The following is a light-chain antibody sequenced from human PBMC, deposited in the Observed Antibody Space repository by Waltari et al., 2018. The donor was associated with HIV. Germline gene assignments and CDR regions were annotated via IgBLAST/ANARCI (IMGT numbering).Light chain of an antibody. CDR2: DDR. V-gene: IGLV3-21*02. Sequence: SYVLTQSPSVSVALGQTAGIACGGNNIGVKRVPWYQQKPGQAPALVIYDDRDRPSGIPERFSGSNSGHTATLSIGRVEAGDEADYYCQVWESSSDHVVIGGGTKLTV. J-gene: IGLJ2*01. CDR3: QVWESSSDHVV. CDR1: NIGVKR.